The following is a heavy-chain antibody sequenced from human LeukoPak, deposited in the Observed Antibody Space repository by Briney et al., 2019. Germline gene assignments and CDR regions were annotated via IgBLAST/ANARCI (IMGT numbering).Heavy chain of an antibody. Sequence: ASVKVSCKAFGATLNIGHAFIWARQAPGQGLQWMGRIIPFLGEVDYAQNFQGRVSFTADKSTATMYMEMKSLRLDDTAIYYCSPCGHAYDWFGPWGQGTLVTVSS. CDR1: GATLNIGHA. D-gene: IGHD5-12*01. V-gene: IGHV1-69*04. CDR3: SPCGHAYDWFGP. J-gene: IGHJ5*02. CDR2: IIPFLGEV.